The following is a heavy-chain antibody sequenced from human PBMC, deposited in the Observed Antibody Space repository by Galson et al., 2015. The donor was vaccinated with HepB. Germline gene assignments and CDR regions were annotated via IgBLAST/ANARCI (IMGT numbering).Heavy chain of an antibody. CDR1: GYNFRDYA. J-gene: IGHJ4*02. CDR3: ARLDVLHWFLDS. Sequence: SVKVSCKASGYNFRDYAVTWVRQAPGQGLEWMGGIIPLLGTTHYARKFQDRVTITADGSTTTAYMDLRSLRPEDTAVYYCARLDVLHWFLDSWGQGTLVTVSS. CDR2: IIPLLGTT. V-gene: IGHV1-69*13. D-gene: IGHD3-9*01.